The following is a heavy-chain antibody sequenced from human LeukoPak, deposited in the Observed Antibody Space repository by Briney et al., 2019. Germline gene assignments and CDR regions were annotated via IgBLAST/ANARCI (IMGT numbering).Heavy chain of an antibody. CDR2: IRGKPNSYAT. CDR3: TTIPWGSFDAFDI. D-gene: IGHD3-16*01. V-gene: IGHV3-73*01. CDR1: GFTFSGSA. J-gene: IGHJ3*02. Sequence: PGGSLRLSCAASGFTFSGSAMHWVRQASGKGLEWVGRIRGKPNSYATAYAASVKGRFTISRDDSKNTAYLQMNSLKAEDTAVYYCTTIPWGSFDAFDIWGQGTMVTVSS.